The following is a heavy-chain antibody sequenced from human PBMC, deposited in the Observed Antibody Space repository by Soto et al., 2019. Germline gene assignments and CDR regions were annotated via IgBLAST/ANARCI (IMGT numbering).Heavy chain of an antibody. D-gene: IGHD6-6*01. J-gene: IGHJ3*02. CDR3: ARRAFGSSRSFDI. V-gene: IGHV3-23*01. Sequence: GGSLRLSCAASGFICSSYDMSWVRQAPGKALEWVSGISDSGGLTYNADSVKGRFTISRDNSKNTLYLQMNSLRAEDTALYYCARRAFGSSRSFDIWGQGTMVTVS. CDR2: ISDSGGLT. CDR1: GFICSSYD.